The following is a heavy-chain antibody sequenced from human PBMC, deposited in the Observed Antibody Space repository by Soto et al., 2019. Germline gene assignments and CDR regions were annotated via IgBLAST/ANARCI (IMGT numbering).Heavy chain of an antibody. J-gene: IGHJ5*02. CDR2: TYYRSKWYN. V-gene: IGHV6-1*01. Sequence: PSQTLSLTCAISGDSVSSNSAAWNWIRQSPSRGLEWLGRTYYRSKWYNDYAVSVKSRITINPDTSKNQFSLQLNSVTPEDTAVYYCARDPASYDFWSGYYMANWFDPWGQGTLVTVSP. D-gene: IGHD3-3*01. CDR1: GDSVSSNSAA. CDR3: ARDPASYDFWSGYYMANWFDP.